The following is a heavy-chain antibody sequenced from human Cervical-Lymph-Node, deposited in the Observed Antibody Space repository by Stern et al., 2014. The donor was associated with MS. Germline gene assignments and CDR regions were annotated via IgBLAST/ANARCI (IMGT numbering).Heavy chain of an antibody. V-gene: IGHV3-21*01. CDR2: ISSSSSYI. J-gene: IGHJ4*02. Sequence: EAQLVESGGGLVKPGGSLRLSCAASGFTFSSYSMNWVRQAPGKGLEWVSSISSSSSYIYYADSVKGRFTISRDNAKNSLYLQRNSLRAEDTAVYYCARDQRWLVPRDWGQGTLVTVSS. CDR3: ARDQRWLVPRD. CDR1: GFTFSSYS. D-gene: IGHD6-19*01.